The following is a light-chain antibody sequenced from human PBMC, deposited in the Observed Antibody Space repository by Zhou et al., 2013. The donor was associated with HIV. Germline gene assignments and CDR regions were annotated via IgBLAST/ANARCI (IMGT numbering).Light chain of an antibody. CDR1: QSISSN. V-gene: IGKV3-15*01. CDR3: QQYNNWPPELT. CDR2: GAS. J-gene: IGKJ4*01. Sequence: EFVLTQSPVTLSVSPGERATLSCRTSQSISSNLAWYQQKPGQVPRLLIYGASTRATGIPARFSGSGSGTEFTLTISSLQSEDFAVYYCQQYNNWPPELTFGGGTKVEIK.